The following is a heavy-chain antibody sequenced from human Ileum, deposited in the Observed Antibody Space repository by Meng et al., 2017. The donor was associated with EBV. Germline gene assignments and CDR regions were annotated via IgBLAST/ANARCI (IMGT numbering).Heavy chain of an antibody. Sequence: GVCGGRVVQAGGLRSLSCAASGITFSSYVMHCVRQAPGKGLVWVSRISHDGSNTMYADSVKGRFTVSRDNAKNTLYVQMNNLRAEDTAVYYCTTDTRFRIDSWGQGTLVTVSS. V-gene: IGHV3-74*03. CDR2: ISHDGSNT. CDR1: GITFSSYV. D-gene: IGHD2-21*01. J-gene: IGHJ4*02. CDR3: TTDTRFRIDS.